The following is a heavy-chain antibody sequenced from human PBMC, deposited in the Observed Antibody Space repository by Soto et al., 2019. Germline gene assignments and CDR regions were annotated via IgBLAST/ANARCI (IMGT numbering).Heavy chain of an antibody. CDR2: IIPILGIA. CDR3: ARDGGRGSNYYLDY. CDR1: GGTVSSYT. D-gene: IGHD2-15*01. J-gene: IGHJ4*02. Sequence: QVQLVQSGAEVKKPGSSVKVSCKASGGTVSSYTISWVRQAPGQGLEWMGRIIPILGIANYAQKFQGSVTITADKATRTAYMELSSLRSEDTAVYYCARDGGRGSNYYLDYWGQGTLVTVSS. V-gene: IGHV1-69*08.